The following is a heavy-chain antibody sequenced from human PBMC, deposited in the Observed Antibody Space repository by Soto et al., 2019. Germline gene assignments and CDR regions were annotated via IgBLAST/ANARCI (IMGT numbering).Heavy chain of an antibody. D-gene: IGHD6-13*01. CDR3: TRSIITTAGTEAFDL. V-gene: IGHV1-46*03. J-gene: IGHJ3*01. CDR1: GYTFTSYY. CDR2: ISPSSGGT. Sequence: QVQLVQSGAEVKKPGASVRVSCKASGYTFTSYYIHWVRQAPGQGPEWMGMISPSSGGTDYAQKFQGRVTMTRDTSTSTVYMELSSLRSEDTAVYFCTRSIITTAGTEAFDLWGQGTAVTVSS.